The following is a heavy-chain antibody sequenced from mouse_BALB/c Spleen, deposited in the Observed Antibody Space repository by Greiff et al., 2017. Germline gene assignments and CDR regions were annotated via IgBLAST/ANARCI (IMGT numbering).Heavy chain of an antibody. CDR2: IDPENGNT. V-gene: IGHV14-1*02. J-gene: IGHJ2*01. D-gene: IGHD2-4*01. CDR1: GFNIKDYY. CDR3: ARLDYDA. Sequence: EVKLQESGAELVRPGALVKLSCKASGFNIKDYYMHWVKQRPEQGLEWIGWIDPENGNTIYDPKFQGKASITADTSSNTAYLQLSSLTSEDTAVYYCARLDYDAWGQGTTLTVSS.